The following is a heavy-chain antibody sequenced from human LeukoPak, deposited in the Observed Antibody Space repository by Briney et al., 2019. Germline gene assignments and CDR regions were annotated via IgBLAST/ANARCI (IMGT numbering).Heavy chain of an antibody. J-gene: IGHJ4*02. D-gene: IGHD3-3*01. Sequence: GGSLRLSCAASGFTFSSYAMSWVRQAPGKGLEWASAISGSGGSTYYADSVKGRFTISRDNSKNTLYLQMNSLRAEDTAVYYCARGYDFWSGYFDYWGQGTLVTVSS. CDR3: ARGYDFWSGYFDY. V-gene: IGHV3-23*01. CDR1: GFTFSSYA. CDR2: ISGSGGST.